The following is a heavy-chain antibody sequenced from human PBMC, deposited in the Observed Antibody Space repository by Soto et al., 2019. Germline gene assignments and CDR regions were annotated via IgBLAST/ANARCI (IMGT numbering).Heavy chain of an antibody. Sequence: PGGSLRLSCAASGFTLRSYWMSWVRQAPGKGLEWLATIKTDASEKKYVDSVKGRFTVFRDNAKNSLYLQMDSLRAEDTAVYYCARDSGHGSGNSVNHYLDCWGRGTLVTVSS. D-gene: IGHD3-10*01. V-gene: IGHV3-7*01. CDR1: GFTLRSYW. CDR2: IKTDASEK. J-gene: IGHJ4*01. CDR3: ARDSGHGSGNSVNHYLDC.